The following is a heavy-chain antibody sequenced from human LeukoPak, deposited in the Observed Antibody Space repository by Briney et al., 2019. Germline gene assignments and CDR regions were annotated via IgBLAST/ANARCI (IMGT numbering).Heavy chain of an antibody. V-gene: IGHV1-69*05. CDR2: IIPIFGTA. D-gene: IGHD1-26*01. J-gene: IGHJ4*02. Sequence: ASVKVSCKASGGTFSSYAISWVRQAPGQGLEGMGRIIPIFGTANYAQKFQGRVTMTRDTSTSTVYMELSSLRSEDTAVYYCARDPAWELLGQRLASNPTQLDYWGQGTLVTVSS. CDR3: ARDPAWELLGQRLASNPTQLDY. CDR1: GGTFSSYA.